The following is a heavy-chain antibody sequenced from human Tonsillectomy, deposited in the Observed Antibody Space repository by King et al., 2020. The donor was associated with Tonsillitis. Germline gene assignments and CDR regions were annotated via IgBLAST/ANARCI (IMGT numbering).Heavy chain of an antibody. D-gene: IGHD1-14*01. CDR1: GFTFSHYG. V-gene: IGHV3-30*02. Sequence: VQLVESGGGVVQPGGSLRLPCAASGFTFSHYGMHWVRQAPGKGLEWVAYIRLDGSNKYYADSVRGRFTISRDNSNSTLYLQMNSLRAEDSAVYYCAKDPKYREPSYFDFWGQGTLVTVSS. CDR3: AKDPKYREPSYFDF. CDR2: IRLDGSNK. J-gene: IGHJ4*02.